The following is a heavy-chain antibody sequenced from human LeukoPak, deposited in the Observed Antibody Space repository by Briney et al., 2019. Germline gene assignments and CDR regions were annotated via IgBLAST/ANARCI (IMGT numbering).Heavy chain of an antibody. D-gene: IGHD3-22*01. CDR3: AIMHPYYDGNGYWVQ. V-gene: IGHV3-23*01. J-gene: IGHJ4*02. Sequence: GGSLRLSCAASGFTFSSYAMSWVRQAPGKGLEWVSGINTSGGSTAYADSVKGRFTIPRDNPRNTLYMQMNSLRAEDTALYYCAIMHPYYDGNGYWVQWGQGTLVTVSS. CDR2: INTSGGST. CDR1: GFTFSSYA.